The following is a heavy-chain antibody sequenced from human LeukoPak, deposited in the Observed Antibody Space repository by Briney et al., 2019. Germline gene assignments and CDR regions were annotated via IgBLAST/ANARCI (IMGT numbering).Heavy chain of an antibody. D-gene: IGHD1-26*01. Sequence: SQTLSLTCAISGDSVSSNSAAWNWIRQSPSRGLEWLGRTYYRSKWYNDYAVCVKSRITINPDTSKNQFSLQLNSVTPEDTAVYYCARDSRGSYYVGGWFDPWGQGTLVTVSS. J-gene: IGHJ5*02. CDR3: ARDSRGSYYVGGWFDP. CDR1: GDSVSSNSAA. CDR2: TYYRSKWYN. V-gene: IGHV6-1*01.